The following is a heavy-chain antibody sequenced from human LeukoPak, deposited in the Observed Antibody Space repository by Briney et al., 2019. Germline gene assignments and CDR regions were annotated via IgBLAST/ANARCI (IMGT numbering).Heavy chain of an antibody. Sequence: SETLSLTCTVSGDSMRSYYWSWIRQPPGGGLEWIGYIYHSGSTSYNPSLKSRVTISVDTSKYQFSLKLTSVTAADTAVYYCARESHGLGSYYGALDSWGQGTLVTVSS. D-gene: IGHD3-10*01. V-gene: IGHV4-59*01. J-gene: IGHJ4*02. CDR3: ARESHGLGSYYGALDS. CDR1: GDSMRSYY. CDR2: IYHSGST.